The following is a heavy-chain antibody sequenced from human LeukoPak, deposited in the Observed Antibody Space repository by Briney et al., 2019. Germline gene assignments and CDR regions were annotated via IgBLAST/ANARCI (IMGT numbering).Heavy chain of an antibody. CDR2: IIPIFGTA. D-gene: IGHD2-21*01. CDR1: GDTFSRYG. CDR3: ASSPYGGHYYFDY. V-gene: IGHV1-69*05. Sequence: SVEVSRKASGDTFSRYGISWVRQAPGQGLEWMGGIIPIFGTANYAQKFQGRVTITTDESTSTAYMELSSLRSEDTAVYYCASSPYGGHYYFDYWGKGTLVTVAS. J-gene: IGHJ4*02.